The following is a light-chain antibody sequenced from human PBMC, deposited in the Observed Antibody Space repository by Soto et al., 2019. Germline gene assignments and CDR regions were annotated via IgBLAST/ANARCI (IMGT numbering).Light chain of an antibody. CDR1: QGISTY. CDR2: DAS. V-gene: IGKV1-39*01. CDR3: QQSYRTSYT. J-gene: IGKJ2*01. Sequence: DIQMTQSPSSLSASVGDRVTITCRASQGISTYLVWYQQRQGRAPKLLIYDASSLLSGVPSRFSGSGSGTDFTLTISSLQPEDFATYYCQQSYRTSYTFGQGTKLETK.